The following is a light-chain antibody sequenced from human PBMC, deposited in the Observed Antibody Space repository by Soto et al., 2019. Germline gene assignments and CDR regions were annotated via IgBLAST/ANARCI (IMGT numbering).Light chain of an antibody. CDR3: NSHTSGDFRV. J-gene: IGLJ1*01. Sequence: QSALTQPASVSGSPGQSITISCTGTSSDVGGYNSVSWYQQHPGKAPKLMIYEVSNRPSGVSNRFSGSKSDYTASLTISGLQAEDEADYYCNSHTSGDFRVFGTGTKLTVL. CDR1: SSDVGGYNS. CDR2: EVS. V-gene: IGLV2-14*01.